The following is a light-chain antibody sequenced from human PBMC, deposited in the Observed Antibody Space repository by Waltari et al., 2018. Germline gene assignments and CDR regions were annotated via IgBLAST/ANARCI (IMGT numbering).Light chain of an antibody. Sequence: IVLTQSPGTLSLSPGERATLSCRASQSVSRYLAWYQQRPGQAPRLLIYAASTRATGIPDRFSGSGYGTDFTLTISRLEPEDFAVYYCQNHERLPATFGQGTKGEIK. CDR2: AAS. CDR1: QSVSRY. V-gene: IGKV3-20*01. J-gene: IGKJ1*01. CDR3: QNHERLPAT.